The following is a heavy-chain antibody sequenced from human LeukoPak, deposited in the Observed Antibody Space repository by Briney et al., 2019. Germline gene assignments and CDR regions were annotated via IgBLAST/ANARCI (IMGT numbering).Heavy chain of an antibody. D-gene: IGHD4-17*01. Sequence: GRSLRLSCAASGFTFSSYEMNWVRQAPGKGLEWVSYISSSGSTIYYADSVKGRFTISRDNAKNSLYLQMNSLRAEDTAVYYCAREDDYGDYVNWGQGTLVTVSS. CDR3: AREDDYGDYVN. CDR2: ISSSGSTI. CDR1: GFTFSSYE. J-gene: IGHJ4*02. V-gene: IGHV3-48*03.